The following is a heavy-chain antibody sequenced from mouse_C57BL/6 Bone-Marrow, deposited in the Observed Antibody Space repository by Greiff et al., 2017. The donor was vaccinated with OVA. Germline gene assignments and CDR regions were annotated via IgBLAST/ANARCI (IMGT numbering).Heavy chain of an antibody. CDR2: ISYDGSN. Sequence: EVQVVESGPGLVKPSQSLSLTCSVTGYSITSGYYWNWIRQFPGNKLEWMGYISYDGSNNYNPSLKNRIPITRDTSKNQLFLKLNSVTTEDTATYYWARDRYYGSSDYFDYWGQGTTLTVSS. D-gene: IGHD1-1*01. CDR1: GYSITSGYY. V-gene: IGHV3-6*01. J-gene: IGHJ2*01. CDR3: ARDRYYGSSDYFDY.